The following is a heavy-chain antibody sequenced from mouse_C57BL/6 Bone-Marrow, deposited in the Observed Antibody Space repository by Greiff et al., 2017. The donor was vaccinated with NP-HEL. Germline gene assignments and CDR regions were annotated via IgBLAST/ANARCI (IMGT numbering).Heavy chain of an antibody. D-gene: IGHD2-5*01. Sequence: DVKLVESGGGLVQPGGSLKLSCAASGFTFSDYGMAWVRQAPRKGPEWVAFISNLAYSIYYADTVTGRFTISRENAKNTLYLEMSSLRSEDTAMYYCARHDYSNYFDYWGQGTTLTVSS. CDR1: GFTFSDYG. J-gene: IGHJ2*01. V-gene: IGHV5-15*01. CDR3: ARHDYSNYFDY. CDR2: ISNLAYSI.